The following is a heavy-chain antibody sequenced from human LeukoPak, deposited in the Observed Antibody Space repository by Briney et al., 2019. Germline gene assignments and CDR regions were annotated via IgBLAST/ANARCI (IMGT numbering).Heavy chain of an antibody. V-gene: IGHV5-51*01. Sequence: GESLKISCKAAGYSFTNYWIGWVRQMPGKGLEWMGIIYPGDSDTRYSPSFQGQVTISADKSISTAYLQWSSLKASDTAMYYCARQRDGYNTGDLFDYWGQGTLVTVSS. CDR1: GYSFTNYW. J-gene: IGHJ4*02. CDR2: IYPGDSDT. CDR3: ARQRDGYNTGDLFDY. D-gene: IGHD5-24*01.